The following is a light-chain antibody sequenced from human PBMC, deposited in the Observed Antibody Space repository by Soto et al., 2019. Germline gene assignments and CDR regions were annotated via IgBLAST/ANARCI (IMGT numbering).Light chain of an antibody. CDR2: GIS. CDR1: HTISSSY. Sequence: EIVLTQSPGTLSLSPWERATLSCRASHTISSSYLAWYQQKPGQAPRLLMYGISRRATGIPDRFSGSGSGTDFTLTITSLEPEDFAVYYCQQYVTSSPRTFGQGTKVEIK. V-gene: IGKV3-20*01. CDR3: QQYVTSSPRT. J-gene: IGKJ1*01.